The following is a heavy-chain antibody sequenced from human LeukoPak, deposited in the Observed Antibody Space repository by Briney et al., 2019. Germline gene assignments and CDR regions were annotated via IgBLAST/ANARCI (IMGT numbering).Heavy chain of an antibody. D-gene: IGHD3-22*01. CDR3: ARGSTYYYDSSGYYYRQDYYYYYMDV. CDR2: INHSGST. V-gene: IGHV4-34*01. Sequence: SETLSLTCAVYGGSFSGYYWSWLRQPPGKGLEWIGEINHSGSTNYNPSLKSRVTISVDTSKNQFSLKLSSVTAAGTAVYYCARGSTYYYDSSGYYYRQDYYYYYMDVWGKGTTVTVSS. J-gene: IGHJ6*03. CDR1: GGSFSGYY.